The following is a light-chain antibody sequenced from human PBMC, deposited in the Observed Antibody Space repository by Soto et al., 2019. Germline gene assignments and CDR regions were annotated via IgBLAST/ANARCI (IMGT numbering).Light chain of an antibody. CDR2: EGS. CDR3: CSYAGSSTFVV. V-gene: IGLV2-23*03. CDR1: SSDVGNYNL. J-gene: IGLJ2*01. Sequence: QSALTQPASVSGSPGQSITISCTGTSSDVGNYNLVSWYQQYPGKAPKVMIYEGSKRPSGVSNRFSGSKSGTTASLTISGLQAEDEADYYCCSYAGSSTFVVFGGGTKVTVL.